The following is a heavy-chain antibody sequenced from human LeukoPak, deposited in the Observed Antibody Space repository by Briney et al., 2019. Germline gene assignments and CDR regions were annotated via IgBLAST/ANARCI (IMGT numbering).Heavy chain of an antibody. J-gene: IGHJ5*02. V-gene: IGHV3-21*01. CDR2: ISSSSSYI. CDR3: ARMYSSSSPYNWFDP. D-gene: IGHD6-6*01. CDR1: GFTFSSYS. Sequence: PGGSLRLSCAASGFTFSSYSMNWVRQAPGKGLEWVSSISSSSSYIYYADSVKGRFTISRDNAKNSLYLQMNSLRAEDTAVYYCARMYSSSSPYNWFDPWGQGTLVTVSS.